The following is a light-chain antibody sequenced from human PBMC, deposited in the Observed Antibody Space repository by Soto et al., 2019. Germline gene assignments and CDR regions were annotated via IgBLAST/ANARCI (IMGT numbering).Light chain of an antibody. J-gene: IGLJ2*01. V-gene: IGLV2-23*01. CDR2: EGS. Sequence: QYALTQPASVSGSPGQSITISCTGTSSDVGSYNLVSWYQQHPGKAPKLMIYEGSKRPSGVSNRFSGSKSGNTASLTISGLQAEDEADYYCCSYAGSNVVFGGGTKLTVL. CDR1: SSDVGSYNL. CDR3: CSYAGSNVV.